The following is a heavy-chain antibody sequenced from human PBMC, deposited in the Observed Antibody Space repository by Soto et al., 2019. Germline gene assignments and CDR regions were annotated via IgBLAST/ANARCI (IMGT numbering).Heavy chain of an antibody. CDR3: ARDHYYDSSGYTHYFDY. CDR2: ISYDGSNK. Sequence: LRLSCAASGFTFSSYAMHWVRQAPGKGLEWVAVISYDGSNKYYADSVKGRFTISRDNSKNTLYLQMNSLRAEDTAVYYCARDHYYDSSGYTHYFDYWGQGTLVTVSS. D-gene: IGHD3-22*01. J-gene: IGHJ4*02. CDR1: GFTFSSYA. V-gene: IGHV3-30-3*01.